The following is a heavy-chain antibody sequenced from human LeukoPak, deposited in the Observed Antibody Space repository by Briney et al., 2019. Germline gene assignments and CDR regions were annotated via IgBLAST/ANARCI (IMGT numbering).Heavy chain of an antibody. J-gene: IGHJ6*03. D-gene: IGHD3-16*01. Sequence: SETLSLTCAVYGGSFSGHYWTWIRQPPGKGLKWIGEINNSGSTNYNPSLKSRVTISVDTSKNQFSLKVSSVTAADTAVYYCARVKDPGGYYYYYYMDIWGKGNTVTVSS. CDR2: INNSGST. CDR1: GGSFSGHY. V-gene: IGHV4-34*01. CDR3: ARVKDPGGYYYYYYMDI.